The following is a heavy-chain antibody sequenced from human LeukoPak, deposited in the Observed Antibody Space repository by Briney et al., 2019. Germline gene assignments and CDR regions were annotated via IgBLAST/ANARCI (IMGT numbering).Heavy chain of an antibody. D-gene: IGHD7-27*01. V-gene: IGHV4-59*01. Sequence: PSETLSLTCTVSGGSISSYYWSWIRQPPGKGLEWIGYIYYSGSTNYNPSLKSRVTISVATSKNQFSLKLSSVTAADTAVYYCAREALTGDLEGTAFDIWGQGTMVTVSS. CDR2: IYYSGST. CDR1: GGSISSYY. J-gene: IGHJ3*02. CDR3: AREALTGDLEGTAFDI.